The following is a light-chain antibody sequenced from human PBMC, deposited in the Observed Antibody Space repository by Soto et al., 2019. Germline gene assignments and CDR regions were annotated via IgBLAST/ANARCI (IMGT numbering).Light chain of an antibody. J-gene: IGLJ1*01. CDR2: EAS. Sequence: QSVLTQPASVSGSPGQSITISCTGISSDVGSHNLVSWYQHYPGKAPKLIIFEASKRPSGVSNRFSGSKSGSTASLTISGLQAEDEADYYCCSFAAGGTYVFGPGTKVTVL. CDR1: SSDVGSHNL. CDR3: CSFAAGGTYV. V-gene: IGLV2-23*01.